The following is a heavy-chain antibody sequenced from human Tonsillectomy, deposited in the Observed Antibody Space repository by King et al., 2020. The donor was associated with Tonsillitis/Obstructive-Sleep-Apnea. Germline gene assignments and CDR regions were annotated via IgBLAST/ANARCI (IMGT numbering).Heavy chain of an antibody. V-gene: IGHV1-18*01. J-gene: IGHJ4*02. D-gene: IGHD3-22*01. CDR3: ARDSMSHYFDSSTYYTFAY. CDR1: GYTFTSYG. Sequence: VQLVESGAEVKKPGASVKVSCKASGYTFTSYGISWVRQAPGQGLEWMGWISAYNGDTNYPQNFQGRLTMTTDTSTSTAYLDLRSLRSDDTAVYYCARDSMSHYFDSSTYYTFAYWGQGSLVTVSS. CDR2: ISAYNGDT.